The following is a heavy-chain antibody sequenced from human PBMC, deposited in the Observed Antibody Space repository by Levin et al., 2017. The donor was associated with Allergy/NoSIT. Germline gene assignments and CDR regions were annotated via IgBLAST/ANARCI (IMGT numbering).Heavy chain of an antibody. V-gene: IGHV3-23*01. D-gene: IGHD6-19*01. CDR2: ISDTGGGT. CDR1: GFTFSTYA. J-gene: IGHJ4*02. Sequence: SCAASGFTFSTYAMSWVRQAPGEGLEWVSGISDTGGGTYYSDSVKGRFTISRDNSKNTLYLQMNSLRAEDTAIYYCAIRISAWYFDYWGQGTLVTVSS. CDR3: AIRISAWYFDY.